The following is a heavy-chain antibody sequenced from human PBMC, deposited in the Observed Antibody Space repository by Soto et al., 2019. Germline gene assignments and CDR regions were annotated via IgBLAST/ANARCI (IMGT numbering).Heavy chain of an antibody. CDR1: GGSISSYY. V-gene: IGHV4-4*07. D-gene: IGHD3-22*01. CDR3: ARDTYYYDSSGYYPRDY. CDR2: IYTSGST. J-gene: IGHJ4*02. Sequence: SETLSLTCTVSGGSISSYYWSWIRQPAGKGLEWIGRIYTSGSTNYNPSLKSRVTMSVDTSKNQFSLKLSSVTTADTAVYYCARDTYYYDSSGYYPRDYWGQGTMGTVSP.